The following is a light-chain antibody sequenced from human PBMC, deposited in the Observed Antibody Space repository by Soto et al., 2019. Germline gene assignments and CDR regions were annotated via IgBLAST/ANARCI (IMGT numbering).Light chain of an antibody. Sequence: EIVLSQSPGTLSLSPGERATLSCRASQSVSSSVAWYQQKPGQAPRLILYGASTRATGFPARFSGSGSGTEFTLTISSLQSEDFAVYLCQQYHYWPITFGQGTLLEVK. CDR2: GAS. J-gene: IGKJ5*01. V-gene: IGKV3-15*01. CDR1: QSVSSS. CDR3: QQYHYWPIT.